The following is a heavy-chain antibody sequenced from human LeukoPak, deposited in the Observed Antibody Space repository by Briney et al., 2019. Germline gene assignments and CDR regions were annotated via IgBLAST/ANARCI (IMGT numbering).Heavy chain of an antibody. Sequence: SETLSLTCTVSGGSISSGGYYWSWIRQPAGKGLEWIGRIYTSGSTNYNPSLKSRVTMSVDTSKNQFSLKLSSVTAADTAVYYCARALGYYFDYWGQGTLVTVSS. D-gene: IGHD2-15*01. CDR3: ARALGYYFDY. V-gene: IGHV4-61*02. CDR2: IYTSGST. J-gene: IGHJ4*02. CDR1: GGSISSGGYY.